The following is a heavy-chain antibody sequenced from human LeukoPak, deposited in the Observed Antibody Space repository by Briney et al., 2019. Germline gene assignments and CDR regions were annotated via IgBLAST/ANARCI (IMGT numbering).Heavy chain of an antibody. CDR1: GFTFSSYV. Sequence: GGSLRLSCETAGFTFSSYVMHWVRRTPGKGLVWVSRISHDGIISYADSVKGRFTISRANAKNTLILKMNSLRVEDTAVYYCARDWVYKIDYWGRGTLVTVPS. J-gene: IGHJ4*02. CDR2: ISHDGII. V-gene: IGHV3-74*01. CDR3: ARDWVYKIDY. D-gene: IGHD5-24*01.